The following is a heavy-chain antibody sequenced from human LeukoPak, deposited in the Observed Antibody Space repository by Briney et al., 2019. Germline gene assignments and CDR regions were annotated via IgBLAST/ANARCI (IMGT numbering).Heavy chain of an antibody. D-gene: IGHD5-18*01. Sequence: GGSLRLSCAVSGLTFSSSWMDWVRQAPGKGLEWVASINPDGNKKYSADSVKGRFTISGDNAENSLYLQMNSLRVDDTAFYYCARDLAYSRLDYWGQGMLVTVSS. J-gene: IGHJ4*02. CDR2: INPDGNKK. CDR3: ARDLAYSRLDY. V-gene: IGHV3-7*01. CDR1: GLTFSSSW.